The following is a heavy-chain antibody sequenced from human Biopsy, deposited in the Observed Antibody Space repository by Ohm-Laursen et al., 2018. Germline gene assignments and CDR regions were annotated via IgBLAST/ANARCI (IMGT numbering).Heavy chain of an antibody. D-gene: IGHD3-16*01. J-gene: IGHJ4*03. V-gene: IGHV3-66*01. CDR1: EFNVNSYH. Sequence: SLRLSCAASEFNVNSYHMNWVRQAPGKGLEWVSMIHGSGRTDYADSVKGRFTVTRDNSKDTVYLQMNALRGDDTAMYYCAGAGGHSVWGQGALVTVSS. CDR3: AGAGGHSV. CDR2: IHGSGRT.